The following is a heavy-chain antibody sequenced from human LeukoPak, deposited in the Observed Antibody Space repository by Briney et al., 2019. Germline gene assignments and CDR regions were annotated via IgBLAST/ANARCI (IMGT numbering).Heavy chain of an antibody. Sequence: ASVKVSCKASGYTFTSYGISWVRQAPGQGLEWMGWISAYNGNTSYVQELQGRVTMTTDTSTSTAYMELRSLRSDDTAVYYCARGGVAPRGPYYYSYMDVWGKGTTVTVSS. J-gene: IGHJ6*03. CDR3: ARGGVAPRGPYYYSYMDV. CDR2: ISAYNGNT. CDR1: GYTFTSYG. V-gene: IGHV1-18*01. D-gene: IGHD3-10*01.